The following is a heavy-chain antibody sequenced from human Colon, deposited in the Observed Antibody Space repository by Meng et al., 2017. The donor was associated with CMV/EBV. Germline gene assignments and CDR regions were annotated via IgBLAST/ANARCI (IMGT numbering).Heavy chain of an antibody. J-gene: IGHJ4*02. Sequence: GSLRLSCAVYGGSFSGYYWSWIRQPPGKELEWIGEINHSGSTNYNPSLKSRVTISVDTSKNQFSLKLSSVTAADTAVYYCARGNGYFDYWGQGTLVTVSS. V-gene: IGHV4-34*01. CDR1: GGSFSGYY. CDR2: INHSGST. CDR3: ARGNGYFDY.